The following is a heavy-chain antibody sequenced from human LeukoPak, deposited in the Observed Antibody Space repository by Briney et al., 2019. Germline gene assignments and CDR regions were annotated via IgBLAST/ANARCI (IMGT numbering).Heavy chain of an antibody. J-gene: IGHJ4*02. CDR3: ARDLSGSAYSDY. CDR2: INPNSGGT. CDR1: GYTFTGYY. D-gene: IGHD3-22*01. Sequence: GASVKVSCKAFGYTFTGYYMNWVRQAPGQGLEWMGWINPNSGGTNYAQTFQGRVTMTRDKSINTVYMELSRLRSDDTAIYYCARDLSGSAYSDYWGQGTLVTVSS. V-gene: IGHV1-2*02.